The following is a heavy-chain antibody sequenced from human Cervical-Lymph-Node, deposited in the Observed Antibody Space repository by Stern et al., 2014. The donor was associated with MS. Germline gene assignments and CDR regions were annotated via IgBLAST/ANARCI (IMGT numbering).Heavy chain of an antibody. CDR3: AIRRSGFYYFDS. Sequence: VQLVQSGAEVKQTGESLKISCQASGYSFNNQWIAWVRQTPGEGLEWMGIIYPDDSDTRYWPSFQGQVTISADKSSSVAYLQWRRLKTSDTAIYFCAIRRSGFYYFDSWGQGTLVTVSS. D-gene: IGHD3-22*01. J-gene: IGHJ4*02. CDR1: GYSFNNQW. CDR2: IYPDDSDT. V-gene: IGHV5-51*01.